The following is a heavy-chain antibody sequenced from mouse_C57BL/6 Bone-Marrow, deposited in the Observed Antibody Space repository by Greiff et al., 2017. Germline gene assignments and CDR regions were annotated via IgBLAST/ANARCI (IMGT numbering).Heavy chain of an antibody. D-gene: IGHD2-1*01. V-gene: IGHV1-64*01. Sequence: QVQLKQPGAELVKPGASVKLSCKASGYTFTSYWMHWVKQRPGQGLEWIGMIHPNSGSTNYNEKFKSKATLTVDKSSSTAYMQLSSLTSEDSAVYYCARYAYGNYEDYWGQGTTLTVSS. CDR1: GYTFTSYW. J-gene: IGHJ2*01. CDR3: ARYAYGNYEDY. CDR2: IHPNSGST.